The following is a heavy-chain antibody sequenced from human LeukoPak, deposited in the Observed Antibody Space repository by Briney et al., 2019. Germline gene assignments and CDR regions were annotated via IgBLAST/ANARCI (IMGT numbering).Heavy chain of an antibody. J-gene: IGHJ5*02. CDR2: MNPNTGNT. D-gene: IGHD3-10*01. Sequence: GASVKVSARASGFPFTIYDINWGRQTSAQGFEWRGWMNPNTGNTGYAQKFQGRVTMTRDTSTSTAYMELRDLRSEDTAVYYCVRDGEGVAISVNYWFDPWGQGTLVTVSS. CDR3: VRDGEGVAISVNYWFDP. CDR1: GFPFTIYD. V-gene: IGHV1-8*01.